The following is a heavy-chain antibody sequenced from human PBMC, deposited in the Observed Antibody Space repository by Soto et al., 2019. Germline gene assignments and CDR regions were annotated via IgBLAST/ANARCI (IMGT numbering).Heavy chain of an antibody. D-gene: IGHD3-22*01. J-gene: IGHJ4*02. Sequence: GGSLRLSCAASGFTFRSYWMQWVRQAPGKGLVWVSWINSDGSSTSYADSVKGRFTISRDNAKNTLYLQMNSLRAEDTAVYYCARSLNYYDDDHYQRSFYLDYWGQGALVNVSS. CDR3: ARSLNYYDDDHYQRSFYLDY. V-gene: IGHV3-74*01. CDR1: GFTFRSYW. CDR2: INSDGSST.